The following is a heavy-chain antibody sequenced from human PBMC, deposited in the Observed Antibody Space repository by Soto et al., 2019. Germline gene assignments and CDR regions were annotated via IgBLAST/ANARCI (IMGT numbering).Heavy chain of an antibody. V-gene: IGHV3-23*01. D-gene: IGHD3-3*01. CDR3: APLRDDFWSGYGALDY. CDR2: ISGSGGST. CDR1: GFTFSSYA. Sequence: GGSLRLSCAASGFTFSSYAMSWVRQAPGKGLEWVSAISGSGGSTYYADSVKGRFTISRDNSKNTLYLQMNSLRAEDTAVYYCAPLRDDFWSGYGALDYWGQGTLVTVSS. J-gene: IGHJ4*02.